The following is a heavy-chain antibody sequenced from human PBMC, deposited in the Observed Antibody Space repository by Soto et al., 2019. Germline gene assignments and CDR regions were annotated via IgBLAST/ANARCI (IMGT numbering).Heavy chain of an antibody. V-gene: IGHV4-4*02. CDR3: ARDPPLPAAMVD. Sequence: QVQLQESGPGLVKPSGTLSLTCAVSGGSISSSNWWSWVRQPPGKGLEWIGEIYHSGSTNYNPSLKSRLXXXVXXSKNQSSLQLSSVTAADPALYYCARDPPLPAAMVDWGQGTLVTVSS. CDR2: IYHSGST. CDR1: GGSISSSNW. D-gene: IGHD2-2*01. J-gene: IGHJ4*02.